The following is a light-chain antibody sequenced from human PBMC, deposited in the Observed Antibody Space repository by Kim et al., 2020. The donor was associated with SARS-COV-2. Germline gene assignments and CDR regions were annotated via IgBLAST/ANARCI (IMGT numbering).Light chain of an antibody. V-gene: IGKV1-39*01. CDR1: KSISSN. Sequence: ECVGNRVNINCRERKSISSNLNWYQQKPGKAHKVLIYAASSLESGVPSRFSGSGSGKECTLTISSLQPEDFATYYCQQSYSTPGTFGQGTKVDIK. CDR3: QQSYSTPGT. CDR2: AAS. J-gene: IGKJ1*01.